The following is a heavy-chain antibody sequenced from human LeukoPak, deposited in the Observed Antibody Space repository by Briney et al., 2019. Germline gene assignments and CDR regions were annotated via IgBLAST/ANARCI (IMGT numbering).Heavy chain of an antibody. V-gene: IGHV3-30*02. Sequence: AGGSLRLSCAASGFTFSSYGMHWVRQAPGKGLEWVAFIRYDGSKIYYANSVKGRFTISRDNSKNTLYLQMNSLRPEDTAIYYCAKDYSYGPDYWGQGSLVTVSS. CDR1: GFTFSSYG. J-gene: IGHJ4*02. CDR3: AKDYSYGPDY. D-gene: IGHD5-18*01. CDR2: IRYDGSKI.